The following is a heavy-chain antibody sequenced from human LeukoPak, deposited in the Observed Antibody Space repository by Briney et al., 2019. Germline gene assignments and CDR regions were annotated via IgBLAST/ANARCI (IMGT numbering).Heavy chain of an antibody. Sequence: PGGSLRLSCAASGFTFSSYAMSWVRQAPGKGLEWVSAISGSGGSTYYADSVKGRFTISRDNSKNTLYLQMNSLRAEDTAVYYCAKVGEPSQYCSGGSCYSEPTPVYLYYFDYWGQGTLVTVSS. CDR2: ISGSGGST. J-gene: IGHJ4*02. D-gene: IGHD2-15*01. V-gene: IGHV3-23*01. CDR1: GFTFSSYA. CDR3: AKVGEPSQYCSGGSCYSEPTPVYLYYFDY.